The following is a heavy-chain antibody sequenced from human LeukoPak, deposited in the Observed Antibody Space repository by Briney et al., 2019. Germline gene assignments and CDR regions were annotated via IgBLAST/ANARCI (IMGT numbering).Heavy chain of an antibody. J-gene: IGHJ4*02. V-gene: IGHV3-15*01. CDR1: GFTFSTAC. D-gene: IGHD2-21*01. CDR3: LWWDY. Sequence: GGSLRLSCVASGFTFSTACMSWLRQAPGKGLEWVGRIKSNSDGGTTDYAASVKGRFTISRDDSKNTVYLQMNSLKTEDTAVYYCLWWDYWGQGTLVTVSS. CDR2: IKSNSDGGTT.